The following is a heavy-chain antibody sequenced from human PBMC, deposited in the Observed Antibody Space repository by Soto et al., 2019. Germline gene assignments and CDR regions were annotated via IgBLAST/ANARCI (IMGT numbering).Heavy chain of an antibody. CDR3: ARWLSGRGD. Sequence: PGASLTLSRAASGFSLSDYNLDWLRQAAGKGLEWFGRSRNKRSGYTTEYAASVKGRFTISRDESKNSLYLEMNSLKTEDTAVYYCARWLSGRGDWAQGTQVTVSS. V-gene: IGHV3-72*01. CDR2: SRNKRSGYTT. CDR1: GFSLSDYN. D-gene: IGHD5-12*01. J-gene: IGHJ4*02.